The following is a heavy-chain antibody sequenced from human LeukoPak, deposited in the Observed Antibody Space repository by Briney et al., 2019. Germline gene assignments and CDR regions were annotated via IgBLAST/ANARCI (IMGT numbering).Heavy chain of an antibody. J-gene: IGHJ5*02. CDR1: GGSFSGYY. CDR2: IYTSGST. V-gene: IGHV4-59*10. Sequence: PSETLSLTCAVYGGSFSGYYWTWIRQPPGKGLEWIGRIYTSGSTNYNPSLKSRVTISVDTSKNQFSLKLSSVTAADTAVYYCARSPMAYYYDSSGYPAVNWFDPWGQGTLVTVSS. D-gene: IGHD3-22*01. CDR3: ARSPMAYYYDSSGYPAVNWFDP.